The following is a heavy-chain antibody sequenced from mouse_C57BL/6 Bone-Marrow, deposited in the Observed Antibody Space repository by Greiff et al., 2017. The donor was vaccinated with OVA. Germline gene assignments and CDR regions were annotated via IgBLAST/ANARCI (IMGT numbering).Heavy chain of an antibody. CDR3: ARGDGWLRDY. J-gene: IGHJ2*01. V-gene: IGHV1-64*01. D-gene: IGHD2-3*01. Sequence: VKLQESGPELVKPGASVKLSCKASGYTFTSYWMHWVKQRPGQGLEWIGMIHPNSGSTNYNEKFKSKATLTVDKSSSTAYMQLSSLTSEDSAVYYCARGDGWLRDYWGQGTTLTVSS. CDR2: IHPNSGST. CDR1: GYTFTSYW.